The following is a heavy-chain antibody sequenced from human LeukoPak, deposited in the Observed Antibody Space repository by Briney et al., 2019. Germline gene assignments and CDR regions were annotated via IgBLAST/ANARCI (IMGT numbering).Heavy chain of an antibody. V-gene: IGHV4-30-2*01. D-gene: IGHD3-10*01. CDR3: ARRRGIPYYYYGMDV. Sequence: PSQTLSLTCTVSGGSISSGGYYWSWIRQPPGKGLEWIGYIYHSGSTYYNPSLKSRVTISVDRSKNQFSLKLSSVTAADTAVYYCARRRGIPYYYYGMDVWGQGTTVTVSS. CDR1: GGSISSGGYY. J-gene: IGHJ6*02. CDR2: IYHSGST.